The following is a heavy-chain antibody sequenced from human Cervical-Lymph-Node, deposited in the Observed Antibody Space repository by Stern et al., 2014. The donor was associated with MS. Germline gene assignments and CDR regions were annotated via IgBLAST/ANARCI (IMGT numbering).Heavy chain of an antibody. V-gene: IGHV2-70*01. J-gene: IGHJ4*02. CDR1: GFSLSTRGMC. D-gene: IGHD1-14*01. CDR3: ARSSSLVHHRQSFDY. CDR2: IDYDDDK. Sequence: QITLKESGPALVKPTQTLTLTCTFSGFSLSTRGMCVSWIRQPPGKALEWLALIDYDDDKYYSTSLKTRLTISKDTTKEQVVLTMTNMDPVDTATYYCARSSSLVHHRQSFDYWGQGTLVTVSS.